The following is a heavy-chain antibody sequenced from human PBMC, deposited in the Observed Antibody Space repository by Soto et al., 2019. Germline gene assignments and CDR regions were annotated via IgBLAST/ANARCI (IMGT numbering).Heavy chain of an antibody. J-gene: IGHJ6*02. CDR2: INPNSGGT. Sequence: PSVKVSCKASGYTFTGYYMHWVRQAPGQGLEWMGWINPNSGGTNYAQKFQGRVTMTRDTSISTAYMELSRLRSDDTAVYYCARDRRYPVATITNYYYYGMDVWGQGTTVTVSS. CDR1: GYTFTGYY. D-gene: IGHD5-12*01. V-gene: IGHV1-2*02. CDR3: ARDRRYPVATITNYYYYGMDV.